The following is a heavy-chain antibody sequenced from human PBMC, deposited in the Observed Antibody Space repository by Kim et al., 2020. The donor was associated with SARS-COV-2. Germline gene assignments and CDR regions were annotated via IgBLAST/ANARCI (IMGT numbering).Heavy chain of an antibody. CDR3: AKDIRYDSSGYYHLMYGMDV. CDR2: ISGDGGST. CDR1: GFTFDDYA. V-gene: IGHV3-43*02. Sequence: GGSLRLSCAASGFTFDDYAMHWVRQAPGKGLEWVSLISGDGGSTYYADSVKGRFTISRDNSKNSLYLQMNSLRTEDTALYYCAKDIRYDSSGYYHLMYGMDVWGQGTTVTVSS. J-gene: IGHJ6*02. D-gene: IGHD3-22*01.